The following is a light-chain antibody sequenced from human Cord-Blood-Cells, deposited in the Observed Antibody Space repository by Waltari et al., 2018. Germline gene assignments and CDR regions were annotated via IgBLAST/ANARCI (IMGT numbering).Light chain of an antibody. Sequence: DIQMTQSPSSLSASVGDRVTITCRARQGIRNYLAWYQQKPGKVPKLLIYAASTVQSGVPSRFSGSGAGTAFTLTISSLQPEDVATYYCQKYNSAPLTFGGGTKVEIK. CDR2: AAS. CDR1: QGIRNY. CDR3: QKYNSAPLT. J-gene: IGKJ4*01. V-gene: IGKV1-27*01.